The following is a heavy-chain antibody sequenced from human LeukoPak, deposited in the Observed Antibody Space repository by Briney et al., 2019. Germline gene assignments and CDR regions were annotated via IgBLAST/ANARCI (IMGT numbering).Heavy chain of an antibody. CDR3: AKGSRGSYHY. V-gene: IGHV3-23*01. J-gene: IGHJ4*02. CDR2: ITDSGVDT. CDR1: GFTLNSDA. D-gene: IGHD1-26*01. Sequence: GGSLRLSCAASGFTLNSDAMTWVRQAPEKGLEWVSSITDSGVDTYYADSVKGRFTISRDNSKNTLFLQMNSLRAEDTAVYYCAKGSRGSYHYWGQGTLVTVSS.